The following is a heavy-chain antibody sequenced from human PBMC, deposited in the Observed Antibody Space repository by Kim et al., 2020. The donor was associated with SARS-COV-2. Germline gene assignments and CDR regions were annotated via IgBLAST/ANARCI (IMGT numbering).Heavy chain of an antibody. Sequence: YADSVKGRFTISRDNTKSTLYLQMNSLRAEDTAVYYCTTALTETPGGIDYWGQGTLVTVSS. D-gene: IGHD2-15*01. V-gene: IGHV3-23*01. CDR3: TTALTETPGGIDY. J-gene: IGHJ4*02.